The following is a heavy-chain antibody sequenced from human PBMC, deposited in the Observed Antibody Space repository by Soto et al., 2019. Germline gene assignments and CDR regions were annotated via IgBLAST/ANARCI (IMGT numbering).Heavy chain of an antibody. V-gene: IGHV3-33*06. CDR1: GFTFSSYG. CDR3: AKDSRADHIVVVPAAIKDV. Sequence: GGSLRLSCAASGFTFSSYGMHWVRQAPGKGLEWVAVIWYDGSNKYYADSVKGRFTISRDNSKNTLYLQMNSLRAEDTAVYYCAKDSRADHIVVVPAAIKDVWGKGTTVTVSS. CDR2: IWYDGSNK. D-gene: IGHD2-2*02. J-gene: IGHJ6*04.